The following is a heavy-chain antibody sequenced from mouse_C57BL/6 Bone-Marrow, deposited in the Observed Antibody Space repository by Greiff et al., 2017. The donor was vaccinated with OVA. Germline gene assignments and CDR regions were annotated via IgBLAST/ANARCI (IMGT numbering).Heavy chain of an antibody. CDR3: ARYGNSYYFDY. CDR2: ISSGGSYT. CDR1: GFTFSSYG. J-gene: IGHJ2*01. Sequence: EVKLMESGGDLVKPGGSLKLSCAASGFTFSSYGMSWVRQTPDKRLEWVATISSGGSYTYYPDSVKGRFTISRDNAKNTLYLQMSSLKSEDTAMYYCARYGNSYYFDYWGQGTTLTVSS. V-gene: IGHV5-6*01. D-gene: IGHD2-10*02.